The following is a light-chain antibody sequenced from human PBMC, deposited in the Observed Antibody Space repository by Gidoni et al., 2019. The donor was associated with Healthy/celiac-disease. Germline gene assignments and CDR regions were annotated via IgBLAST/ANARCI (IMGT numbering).Light chain of an antibody. Sequence: EIVLTQPPATLPLSPGERATLPCRASQSVSSYLAWYQQKHGQAPRLLIYDASNRATSIAAMFSGSVCRADFTLTSSMLSPEYFAVYCCQQHSKWLLTFGGGTKVEIK. J-gene: IGKJ4*01. CDR1: QSVSSY. CDR3: QQHSKWLLT. V-gene: IGKV3-11*01. CDR2: DAS.